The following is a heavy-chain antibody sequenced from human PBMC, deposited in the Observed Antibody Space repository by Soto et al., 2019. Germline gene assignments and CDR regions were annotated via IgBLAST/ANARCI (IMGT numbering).Heavy chain of an antibody. J-gene: IGHJ4*02. CDR3: AREGHGSGSYYHYFDY. CDR2: ISSSSSYI. V-gene: IGHV3-21*01. D-gene: IGHD3-10*01. Sequence: GGSLRLSCAASGFTFSSYSMNWVRQAPGKGLEWVSSISSSSSYIYYADSVKGRFTISRDNAKNSLYLQMNSLRAEDTAVYYCAREGHGSGSYYHYFDYWGQGTLVTVSS. CDR1: GFTFSSYS.